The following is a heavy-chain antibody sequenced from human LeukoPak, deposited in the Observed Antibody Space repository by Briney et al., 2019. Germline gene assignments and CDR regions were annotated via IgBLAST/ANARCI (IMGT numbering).Heavy chain of an antibody. J-gene: IGHJ4*02. CDR3: VRGRGYNYYFFDY. Sequence: GESLKISCEGSGYSFTTYWIGWVRQMPGKGPEWMGSIYPGDSDPRNSPSFQGQVTISVDKSISTAYLQWSSLKASDTAMYYCVRGRGYNYYFFDYWGQGTLVTVSS. D-gene: IGHD5-18*01. CDR2: IYPGDSDP. V-gene: IGHV5-51*01. CDR1: GYSFTTYW.